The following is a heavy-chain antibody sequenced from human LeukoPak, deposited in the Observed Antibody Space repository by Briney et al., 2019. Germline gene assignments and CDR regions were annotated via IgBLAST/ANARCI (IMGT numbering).Heavy chain of an antibody. V-gene: IGHV1-2*02. CDR3: AKGHYDGDHPHYDGGSVDS. J-gene: IGHJ4*02. CDR1: EYTFTDYY. CDR2: INPKSGGRDT. Sequence: ASVKVSCKALEYTFTDYYIHWVRQAPGQGLEWMGWINPKSGGRDTSYAQKFRGRVTMTTDTSISTAYMELSRLRSDDTAVYFCAKGHYDGDHPHYDGGSVDSWGQGTHITVSS. D-gene: IGHD2-21*01.